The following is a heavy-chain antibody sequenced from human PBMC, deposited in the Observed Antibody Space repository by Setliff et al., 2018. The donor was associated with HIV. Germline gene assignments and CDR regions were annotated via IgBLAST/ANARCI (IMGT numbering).Heavy chain of an antibody. D-gene: IGHD6-13*01. J-gene: IGHJ4*02. CDR2: FNREYGGT. V-gene: IGHV1-24*01. CDR3: LRRATAAEVFDY. CDR1: GYTFTSYY. Sequence: ASVKVSCKASGYTFTSYYMHWVRQAPGQGLEWMGRFNREYGGTIYSPNFQDRVTMTEDASTDTAYMELSNLRSEDTAIYYCLRRATAAEVFDYWGQGTLVTVSS.